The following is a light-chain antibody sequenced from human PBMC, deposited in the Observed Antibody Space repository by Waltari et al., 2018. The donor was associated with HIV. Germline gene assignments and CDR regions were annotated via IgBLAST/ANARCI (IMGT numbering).Light chain of an antibody. V-gene: IGLV1-40*01. J-gene: IGLJ1*01. CDR2: GNT. CDR1: RSNLGTGYH. Sequence: QSQLTQPPSVSGAPGQRVTISCTGSRSNLGTGYHVHWYQQVPGTAPKLLIHGNTNRPSGVPYRFSGSKSGTSASLAITGLQAEDEADYYCQSYDNSLGIVFGSGTKVTVL. CDR3: QSYDNSLGIV.